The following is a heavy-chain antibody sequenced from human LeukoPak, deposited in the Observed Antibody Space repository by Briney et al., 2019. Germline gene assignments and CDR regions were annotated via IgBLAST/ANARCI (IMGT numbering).Heavy chain of an antibody. CDR3: ARDCSGGSCYGASDI. Sequence: NPSQTLSLTCTVSGASIRSGDYYWSWIRQPPGKGLEWIGYIYDSGSTYYNPSLKSRITISVDTSENRFSLKLSSVTATDTAVYYCARDCSGGSCYGASDIWGQGTMVTVSS. CDR2: IYDSGST. V-gene: IGHV4-30-4*01. J-gene: IGHJ3*02. D-gene: IGHD2-15*01. CDR1: GASIRSGDYY.